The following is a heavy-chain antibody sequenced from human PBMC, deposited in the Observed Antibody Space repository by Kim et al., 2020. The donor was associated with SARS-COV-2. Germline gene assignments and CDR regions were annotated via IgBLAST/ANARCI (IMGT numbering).Heavy chain of an antibody. J-gene: IGHJ1*01. Sequence: SETLSLTCTVSGGSISSGGYYWSWIRQHPGKGLEWIGYIYYSGSTYYNPSLKSRVTISVDTSKNQFSLKLSSVTAADTAVYYCASAHRWGLLAALGAVCYWGQGTLVTVSS. CDR1: GGSISSGGYY. CDR2: IYYSGST. D-gene: IGHD2-21*01. V-gene: IGHV4-31*03. CDR3: ASAHRWGLLAALGAVCY.